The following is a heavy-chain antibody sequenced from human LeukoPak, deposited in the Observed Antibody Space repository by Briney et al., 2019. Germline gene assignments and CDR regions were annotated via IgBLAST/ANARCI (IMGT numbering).Heavy chain of an antibody. D-gene: IGHD2-15*01. CDR3: TRNDGPGSCHFDY. J-gene: IGHJ4*02. CDR2: IRSNAYGGTT. Sequence: GGSLRLSSAASGFTFGDYAMSWFRQAPGKGLEWVSHIRSNAYGGTTEYDAYVKGRFSISRDDSKINAYLQMNVLKIEDAFVYYCTRNDGPGSCHFDYWGERPLVTVSS. CDR1: GFTFGDYA. V-gene: IGHV3-49*03.